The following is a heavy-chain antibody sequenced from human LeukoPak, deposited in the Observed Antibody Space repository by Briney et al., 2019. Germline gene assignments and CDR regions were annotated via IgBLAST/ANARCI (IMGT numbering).Heavy chain of an antibody. D-gene: IGHD3-10*01. J-gene: IGHJ4*02. Sequence: SETLSLTCTVSGGSISSSSYYWGWIRQPPGKGLEWIGSIYYSGSTYYNPSLKSRVIISVDTSKNQFSLKLSSVTAADTAVYYCARSMVRGVIITTLRYWGQGTLVTVSS. CDR2: IYYSGST. CDR3: ARSMVRGVIITTLRY. V-gene: IGHV4-39*01. CDR1: GGSISSSSYY.